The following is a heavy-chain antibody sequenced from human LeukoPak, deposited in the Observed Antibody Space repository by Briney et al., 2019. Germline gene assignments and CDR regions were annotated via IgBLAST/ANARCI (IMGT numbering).Heavy chain of an antibody. CDR2: IRSKANSYAT. CDR3: TRHDDMIVVVISTYYFDY. J-gene: IGHJ4*02. Sequence: QAGGSLRLSCAASGFTFSGSAMHWVRQASGKGLEWVGRIRSKANSYATAYAASVKGRFTISRDDSKNTAYLQMNSLKTEDTAVYYCTRHDDMIVVVISTYYFDYWGQGTLVTVSS. CDR1: GFTFSGSA. D-gene: IGHD3-22*01. V-gene: IGHV3-73*01.